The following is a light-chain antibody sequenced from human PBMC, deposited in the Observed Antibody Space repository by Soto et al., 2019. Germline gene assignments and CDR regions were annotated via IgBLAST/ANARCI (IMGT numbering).Light chain of an antibody. J-gene: IGLJ1*01. CDR1: SSDVGYYNY. CDR3: AAWDASLSGHV. V-gene: IGLV2-14*01. CDR2: EVG. Sequence: QSVLTQPASVSGSPGQSITISCTGTSSDVGYYNYVSWYQQHPGKAPKLMIYEVGNRPSGVPDRFSASKSGTSASLAISGLRSEDEADYYCAAWDASLSGHVFGAGTKVTVL.